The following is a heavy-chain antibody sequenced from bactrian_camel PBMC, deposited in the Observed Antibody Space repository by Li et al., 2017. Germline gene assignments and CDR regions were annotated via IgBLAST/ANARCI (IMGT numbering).Heavy chain of an antibody. J-gene: IGHJ6*01. CDR3: STEECGLTLNT. CDR1: RNISSNDI. CDR2: INTDGSYT. Sequence: HVQLVESGGGSVQAGGSLRLSCIPSRNISSNDIITWFRQAPGKGLEWVSSINTDGSYTWYADSVKGRFTISRDNAQNTVYLQMNSLKSEDTALTYCSTEECGLTLNTGARGPRSPSP. V-gene: IGHV3S6*01.